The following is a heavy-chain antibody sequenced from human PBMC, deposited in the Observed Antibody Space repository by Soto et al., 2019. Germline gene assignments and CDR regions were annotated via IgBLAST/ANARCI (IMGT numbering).Heavy chain of an antibody. Sequence: SVKLSCKASGGTFNNYPITWVRQAPGQGLDWMGGIIPVIGTTNYAQKFQGRATITADESTTTAYMELISLTSEDTAVYYCASSYGTSWYGDYWGQGTLVTVSS. CDR1: GGTFNNYP. CDR2: IIPVIGTT. J-gene: IGHJ4*02. CDR3: ASSYGTSWYGDY. D-gene: IGHD6-13*01. V-gene: IGHV1-69*13.